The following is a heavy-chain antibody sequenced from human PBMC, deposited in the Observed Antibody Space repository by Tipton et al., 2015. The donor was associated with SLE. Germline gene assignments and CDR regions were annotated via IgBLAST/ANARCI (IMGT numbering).Heavy chain of an antibody. J-gene: IGHJ5*02. V-gene: IGHV4-34*01. CDR2: INHSGST. CDR3: ARFQGNWNWFDP. D-gene: IGHD1-20*01. Sequence: LRLSCAVYGGSFSSYYWSWIRQPPGKGLEWIGEINHSGSTNYNPSLKSRVTISVDTSKNQFSLRLSSVTAADTAVYYCARFQGNWNWFDPWGQGTLVTVSS. CDR1: GGSFSSYY.